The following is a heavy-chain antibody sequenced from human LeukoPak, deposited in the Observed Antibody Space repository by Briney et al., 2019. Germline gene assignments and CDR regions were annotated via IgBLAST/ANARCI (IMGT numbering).Heavy chain of an antibody. D-gene: IGHD3-10*01. J-gene: IGHJ5*02. Sequence: PGGSLRLSCAAFGFTVSNYNMNWVRQAPGEGLEWVAFIRFDGSIKYYADSVKGRFTISRDDSKDTLYLQMNSLRVEDTAVYYCARYTWHDSGSSNCFDPWGQGTLVTVSS. CDR2: IRFDGSIK. CDR1: GFTVSNYN. V-gene: IGHV3-30*02. CDR3: ARYTWHDSGSSNCFDP.